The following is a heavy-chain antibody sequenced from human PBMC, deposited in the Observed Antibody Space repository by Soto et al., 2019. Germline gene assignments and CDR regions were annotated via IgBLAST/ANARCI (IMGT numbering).Heavy chain of an antibody. J-gene: IGHJ4*02. CDR3: AKGAFIVVVNATQLGQTFDY. CDR2: ISGSGGST. V-gene: IGHV3-23*01. D-gene: IGHD2-21*01. CDR1: GFTFSSYA. Sequence: PGGSLRLSCAASGFTFSSYAMSWVRQAPGKGLEWVSAISGSGGSTYYADSVKGWFAISRDNSKNTLYLQMNSLRAEDTAVYYCAKGAFIVVVNATQLGQTFDYWGQGPLVTVYS.